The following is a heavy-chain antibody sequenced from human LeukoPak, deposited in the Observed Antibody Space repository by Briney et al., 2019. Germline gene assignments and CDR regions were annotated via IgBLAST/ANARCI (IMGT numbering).Heavy chain of an antibody. Sequence: ASVKVSCKTLGYTFITSSIYWVRQAPGQRLEWLGWITVASGNTRYSENLQGSVTLTRDTSANTAYMELHNLKFEDTAVYYCVGGSLGYWGQGTLVTVSP. CDR1: GYTFITSS. CDR2: ITVASGNT. CDR3: VGGSLGY. J-gene: IGHJ4*02. V-gene: IGHV1-3*01.